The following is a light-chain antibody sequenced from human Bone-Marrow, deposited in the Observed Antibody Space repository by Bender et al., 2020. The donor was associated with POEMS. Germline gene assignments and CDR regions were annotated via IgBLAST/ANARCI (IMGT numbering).Light chain of an antibody. CDR1: IGSKN. V-gene: IGLV3-25*02. Sequence: SYVLTQPASVSVAPGQTARITCGGDSIGSKNVHWYQQKPGQAPVLVIYKDSERPSGIPERFSGSRSGTTVTLTISGVQAEEEADYYCQSADSSGTHVVFGGGTKLTVL. CDR3: QSADSSGTHVV. CDR2: KDS. J-gene: IGLJ2*01.